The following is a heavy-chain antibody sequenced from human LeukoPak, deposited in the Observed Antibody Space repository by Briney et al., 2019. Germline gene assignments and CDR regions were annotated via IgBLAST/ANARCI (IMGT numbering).Heavy chain of an antibody. Sequence: GGSLRLSCAASAFTFSNAWMSWVRQAPGKGLEWVGRIKSKTDGGTTDYAAPVKGRFTISRDDSKNTLYLQMNSLKTEDTAVYYCTTDIPIITYYYGSGSYYWGQGTLVTVSS. CDR2: IKSKTDGGTT. V-gene: IGHV3-15*01. D-gene: IGHD3-10*01. CDR3: TTDIPIITYYYGSGSYY. J-gene: IGHJ4*02. CDR1: AFTFSNAW.